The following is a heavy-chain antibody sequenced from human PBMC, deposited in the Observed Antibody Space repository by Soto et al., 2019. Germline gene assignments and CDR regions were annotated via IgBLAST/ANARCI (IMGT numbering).Heavy chain of an antibody. CDR3: ARCYYDFWSGYFGGFIDY. J-gene: IGHJ4*02. V-gene: IGHV3-23*01. D-gene: IGHD3-3*01. Sequence: GGSLRLSCAASGFTFSSYAMSWVRQAPGKGLEWVSAISGSGGSTYYADSVKGRFTISRDNAKNSLYLQMNSLRAEDTAVYYCARCYYDFWSGYFGGFIDYWGQGTLVTVSS. CDR2: ISGSGGST. CDR1: GFTFSSYA.